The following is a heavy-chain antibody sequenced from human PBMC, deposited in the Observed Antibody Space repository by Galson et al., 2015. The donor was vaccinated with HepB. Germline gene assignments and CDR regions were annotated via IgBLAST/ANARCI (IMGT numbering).Heavy chain of an antibody. CDR3: ARGRSTHSSSPYEQ. D-gene: IGHD6-6*01. J-gene: IGHJ1*01. CDR2: VSRSGDTN. Sequence: SLRLSCAASGFSLTFYSMNWVRQAPGKGLEWVSSVSRSGDTNYFADSVKGRFTISRDNAQNSIYLQMNSLRVEDTAVYYCARGRSTHSSSPYEQWGQGTLVTVSS. CDR1: GFSLTFYS. V-gene: IGHV3-21*01.